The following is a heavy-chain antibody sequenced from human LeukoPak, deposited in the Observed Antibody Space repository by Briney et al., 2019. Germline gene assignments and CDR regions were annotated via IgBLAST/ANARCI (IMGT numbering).Heavy chain of an antibody. V-gene: IGHV4-39*01. CDR1: GCSISSSSYY. CDR3: ARHKVDKYSSSSRYFDY. CDR2: IYYSGST. J-gene: IGHJ4*02. Sequence: PSETLSLTCTVSGCSISSSSYYWGCLRQPPGKGLEWIGSIYYSGSTYYNPSLKSRVTISVDTSKNQFSLKLSSVTAADTAVYYCARHKVDKYSSSSRYFDYWGQGTLVTVSS. D-gene: IGHD6-6*01.